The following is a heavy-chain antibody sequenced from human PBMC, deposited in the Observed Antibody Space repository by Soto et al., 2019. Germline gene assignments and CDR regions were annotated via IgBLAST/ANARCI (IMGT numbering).Heavy chain of an antibody. Sequence: GESLKISCKVSGYSFTNYWIGWVRQMPGKGLEWMGIIYPGDSDTRYSPSFQGQVTISADKSINTAYLQWSSLKASDTARYYCALSRIIGMTWSCVYWGPGALVTVSS. J-gene: IGHJ4*02. CDR3: ALSRIIGMTWSCVY. D-gene: IGHD1-20*01. V-gene: IGHV5-51*01. CDR2: IYPGDSDT. CDR1: GYSFTNYW.